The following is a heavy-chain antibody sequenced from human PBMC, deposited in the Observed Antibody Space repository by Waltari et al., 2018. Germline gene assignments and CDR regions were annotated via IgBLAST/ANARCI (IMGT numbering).Heavy chain of an antibody. Sequence: QVQLRESGPALVTPSETLSLTCFVSGGSIASTNSYWGWLRQPPGKALEWIGSVLHTGSTYEKPAFRRRVSISLEKSKNQFSLQMTSVTAADTAVYYCARASRCGNDSCVLSSNWFDPWGQGTLVTVSS. D-gene: IGHD2-21*02. CDR2: VLHTGST. CDR1: GGSIASTNSY. V-gene: IGHV4-39*07. CDR3: ARASRCGNDSCVLSSNWFDP. J-gene: IGHJ5*02.